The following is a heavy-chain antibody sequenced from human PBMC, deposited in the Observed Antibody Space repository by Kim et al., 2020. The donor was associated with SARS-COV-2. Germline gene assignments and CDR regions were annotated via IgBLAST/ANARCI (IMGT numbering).Heavy chain of an antibody. J-gene: IGHJ4*02. V-gene: IGHV3-23*01. Sequence: GGSLRLSCAASGFTFSTYALSWVRQAPGKGLEWVSTIGGRGFSTYYADSVKGRFTVSRDNSKNTLHLQMNSLRAEDTAVYYCIGDSSGWSDYWGQGTLVT. D-gene: IGHD6-19*01. CDR2: IGGRGFST. CDR1: GFTFSTYA. CDR3: IGDSSGWSDY.